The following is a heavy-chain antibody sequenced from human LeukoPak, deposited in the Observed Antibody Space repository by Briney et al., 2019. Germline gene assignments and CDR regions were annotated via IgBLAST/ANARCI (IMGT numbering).Heavy chain of an antibody. D-gene: IGHD3-10*01. J-gene: IGHJ4*02. V-gene: IGHV3-30*18. CDR3: AKGLGTGSVLARPLHY. Sequence: PGRSLRLSCAASGSPFSTYDMHWVRQAPDKGLQWVAVISSDGYRTDYPDSVRGRFTISRDNFKNTVDLQMISVAAEDTAMYFCAKGLGTGSVLARPLHYWGQGTLVTVSS. CDR2: ISSDGYRT. CDR1: GSPFSTYD.